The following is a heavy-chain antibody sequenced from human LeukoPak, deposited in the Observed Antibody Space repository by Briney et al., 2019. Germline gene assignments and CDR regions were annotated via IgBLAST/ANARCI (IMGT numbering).Heavy chain of an antibody. J-gene: IGHJ5*02. V-gene: IGHV3-74*01. CDR3: ARVYYDSSGYLP. CDR1: GFSFSTYS. CDR2: INSDGSST. D-gene: IGHD3-22*01. Sequence: GGSLRLSCAASGFSFSTYSMNWVRQAPGKGLVWVSLINSDGSSTSYADSVKGRFTISRDNAKNTLYLQMNSLRAEDTAVYYCARVYYDSSGYLPWGQGTLVTVSS.